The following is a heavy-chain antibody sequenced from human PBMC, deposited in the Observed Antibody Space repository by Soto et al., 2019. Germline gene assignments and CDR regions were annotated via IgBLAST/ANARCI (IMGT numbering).Heavy chain of an antibody. V-gene: IGHV3-30-3*01. CDR3: ARGNLEITMVPHYYCGMDV. D-gene: IGHD3-10*01. Sequence: QVQLVESGGGVVQPGRSLRLSCAASGFTFSSYAMHWVRQAPGKGLEWVAVISYDGSNKYYADSVKGRFTISGDNSKKTLYLQMNSLRAEDTAVYYCARGNLEITMVPHYYCGMDVWGQGTTVTVSS. CDR1: GFTFSSYA. CDR2: ISYDGSNK. J-gene: IGHJ6*02.